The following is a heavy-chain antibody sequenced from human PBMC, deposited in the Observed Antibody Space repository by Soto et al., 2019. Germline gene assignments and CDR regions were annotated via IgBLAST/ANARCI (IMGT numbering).Heavy chain of an antibody. D-gene: IGHD6-25*01. CDR2: LYSDGST. CDR3: ATAEYSGGWTAERDY. Sequence: EVHLVESGGDLVQPGGSLRLYCAASGFTVSNNYMSWVRQAPGKGLEWVSVLYSDGSTYYADSVKGRFTISRHNSKNTLYLQMNSLRAEDTAVYYCATAEYSGGWTAERDYWGQGTLVTVSS. CDR1: GFTVSNNY. V-gene: IGHV3-53*04. J-gene: IGHJ4*02.